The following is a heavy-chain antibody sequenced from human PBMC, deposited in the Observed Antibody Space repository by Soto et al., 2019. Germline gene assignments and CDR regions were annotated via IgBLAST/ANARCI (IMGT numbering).Heavy chain of an antibody. CDR2: IYHSGST. CDR3: ARFPYSSSWYYSPM. J-gene: IGHJ4*02. CDR1: GGSISSSNW. D-gene: IGHD6-13*01. V-gene: IGHV4-4*02. Sequence: QVQLQESGPGLVKPSGTLSLTCAVSGGSISSSNWWSWVRQPPGKGLEWIGEIYHSGSTNYNPSLKSRVTLSVDKYKNQSSLKLSSVTAADTAGYYCARFPYSSSWYYSPMWGQGTLVTVSS.